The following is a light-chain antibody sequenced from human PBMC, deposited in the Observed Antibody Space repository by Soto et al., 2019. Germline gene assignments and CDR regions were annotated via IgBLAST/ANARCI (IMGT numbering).Light chain of an antibody. Sequence: DIQMTQFPSTLSASVGDRVTITCRASQTTNTWLAWYQQKPGTAPKLLIYDASSLEGGVPSRFSASGSGTGFTLTISSLQPDDLATYYCQQDIIYLYTFGQGTMVEIK. J-gene: IGKJ2*01. CDR1: QTTNTW. V-gene: IGKV1-5*01. CDR3: QQDIIYLYT. CDR2: DAS.